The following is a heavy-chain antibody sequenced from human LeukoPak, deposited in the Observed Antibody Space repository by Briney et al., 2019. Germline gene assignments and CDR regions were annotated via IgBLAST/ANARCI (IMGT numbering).Heavy chain of an antibody. CDR3: GRDSLGGDY. Sequence: GGSLRLSCAASGFSFSTFGMPWARRAPGKGLEWVAAIWNDGSKKFYAESVKGRFTTSRDNSQNTLYLQMNRLRAEDTAVYYCGRDSLGGDYWGQGTLVTVSS. CDR1: GFSFSTFG. V-gene: IGHV3-33*08. J-gene: IGHJ4*02. D-gene: IGHD3-16*01. CDR2: IWNDGSKK.